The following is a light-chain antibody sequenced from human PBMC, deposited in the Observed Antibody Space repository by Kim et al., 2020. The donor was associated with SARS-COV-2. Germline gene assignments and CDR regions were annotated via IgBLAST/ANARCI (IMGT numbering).Light chain of an antibody. Sequence: QSALTQPASVSGSPGQSVTISCTGTSSDVGANKYVSWYQQQPGKAPKFMIYDVTKRPSGVSNRFSGSKSGNTASLTISGLQPEDEGHYYCCSYARRRTGVFGGGTQLTVL. CDR1: SSDVGANKY. V-gene: IGLV2-14*01. CDR3: CSYARRRTGV. CDR2: DVT. J-gene: IGLJ3*02.